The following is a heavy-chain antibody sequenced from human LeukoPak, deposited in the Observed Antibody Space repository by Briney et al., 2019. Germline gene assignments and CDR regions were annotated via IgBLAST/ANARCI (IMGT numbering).Heavy chain of an antibody. D-gene: IGHD3-22*01. CDR2: IYYSGNT. CDR3: ARLQWLLLRRPHRTYYFDY. CDR1: GGSISTSAYY. V-gene: IGHV4-39*01. J-gene: IGHJ4*02. Sequence: SETLSLTCIVSGGSISTSAYYWGWIRQPPGEGLQWIGSIYYSGNTYYNSSLKSRVTISVDTSTSQFSLRLSSVTAADTAVYYCARLQWLLLRRPHRTYYFDYWGQGTLVTVSS.